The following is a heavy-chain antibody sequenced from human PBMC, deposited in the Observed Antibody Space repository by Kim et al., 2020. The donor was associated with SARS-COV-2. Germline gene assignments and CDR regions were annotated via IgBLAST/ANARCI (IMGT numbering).Heavy chain of an antibody. CDR1: GYTFTSYG. V-gene: IGHV1-18*04. CDR2: ISAYNGNT. D-gene: IGHD3-10*01. CDR3: ARALWFGELLFLSLDAFDI. Sequence: ASVKVSCKASGYTFTSYGISWVRQAPGQGLEWMGWISAYNGNTNYAQKLQGRVTMTTDTSTSTAYMELRSLRSDDTAVYYCARALWFGELLFLSLDAFDIWGQGTLVTVS. J-gene: IGHJ3*02.